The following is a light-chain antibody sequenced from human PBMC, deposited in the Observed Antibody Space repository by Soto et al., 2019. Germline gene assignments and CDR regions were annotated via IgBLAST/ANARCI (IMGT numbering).Light chain of an antibody. CDR3: QQYGNSPRT. CDR2: GAS. J-gene: IGKJ1*01. V-gene: IGKV3-20*01. Sequence: EILFTQSPGTLSLSPGERVTISCRASQSVSNNYLAWYQQKTGQAPRLLIYGASSRDTGIPDRFSGSGSGTDCTLTISRLEPEDFSVYYCQQYGNSPRTLGQGTKVDIK. CDR1: QSVSNNY.